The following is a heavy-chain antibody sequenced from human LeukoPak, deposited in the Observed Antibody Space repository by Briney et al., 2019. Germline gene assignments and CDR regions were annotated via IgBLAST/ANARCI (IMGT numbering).Heavy chain of an antibody. V-gene: IGHV3-64*01. J-gene: IGHJ4*02. D-gene: IGHD6-6*01. CDR3: ARGAIWDSSSSYY. CDR1: GFTFSSYA. Sequence: GGSLSLSCAASGFTFSSYAMHWVRQAPGKGLEYVSAISSNGGSTYYANSVKGRFTTSRDNSKNTLYLQMGSLRAEDMAVYYCARGAIWDSSSSYYWGQGTLVTVSS. CDR2: ISSNGGST.